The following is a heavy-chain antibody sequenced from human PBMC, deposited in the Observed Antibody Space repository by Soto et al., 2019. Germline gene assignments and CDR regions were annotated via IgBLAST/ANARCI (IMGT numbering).Heavy chain of an antibody. CDR3: ARRKYIDY. CDR2: ISGRGSTI. V-gene: IGHV3-48*02. Sequence: EVQLVESGGGLVQPGGSLRLSCIVSGFTFSSYNMNWVRQAPGKGLEWVTYISGRGSTIYYADSVKGRFTISRDNVKNSLYLQMNSLRDEDTAVYYCARRKYIDYWGQGTLVTVSS. D-gene: IGHD5-12*01. CDR1: GFTFSSYN. J-gene: IGHJ4*02.